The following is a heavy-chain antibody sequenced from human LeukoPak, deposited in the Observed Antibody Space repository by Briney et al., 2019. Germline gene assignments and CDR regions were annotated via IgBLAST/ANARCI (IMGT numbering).Heavy chain of an antibody. CDR1: GYTFTSYG. Sequence: ASVKVSCKASGYTFTSYGISWVRQAPGQGLEWMGWISAYNGNTNYAQKLQGRVTMTTDTSTSTAYMELRSLRPDDTAVYYCARDPKYYYDSRTPPNDYWGQGTLVTVSS. CDR3: ARDPKYYYDSRTPPNDY. V-gene: IGHV1-18*01. CDR2: ISAYNGNT. J-gene: IGHJ4*02. D-gene: IGHD3-22*01.